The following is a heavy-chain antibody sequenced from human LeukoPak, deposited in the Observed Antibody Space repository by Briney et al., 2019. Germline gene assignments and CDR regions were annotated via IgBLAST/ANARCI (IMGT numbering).Heavy chain of an antibody. J-gene: IGHJ4*02. V-gene: IGHV5-10-1*01. CDR1: GYSFTSYW. Sequence: GESLQISCKGSGYSFTSYWISWVRQMPGKGLEWMGRIDCSDSYTNYSPSFQGHVTISADKSISTAYLQWSSLKASDTAMYYCARATADYVTDFDYWGQGTLVTVSS. CDR3: ARATADYVTDFDY. CDR2: IDCSDSYT. D-gene: IGHD4-17*01.